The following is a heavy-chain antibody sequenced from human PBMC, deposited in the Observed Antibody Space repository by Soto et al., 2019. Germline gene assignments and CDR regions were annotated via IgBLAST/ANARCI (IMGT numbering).Heavy chain of an antibody. Sequence: ASVKVSCKASGYTFTSYGISWVRQAPGQGLEWMGWISAYNGNTNYAQKLQGRDTMTTDTSTSTAYMELRSLRSDDTAVYYCARTGYCSSTSCFWFDPWGQGTLVTVSS. V-gene: IGHV1-18*01. CDR3: ARTGYCSSTSCFWFDP. CDR2: ISAYNGNT. J-gene: IGHJ5*02. D-gene: IGHD2-2*01. CDR1: GYTFTSYG.